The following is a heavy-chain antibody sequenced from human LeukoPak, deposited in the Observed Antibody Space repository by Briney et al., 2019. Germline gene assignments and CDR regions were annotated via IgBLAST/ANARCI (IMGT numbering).Heavy chain of an antibody. D-gene: IGHD6-19*01. CDR1: GYTFTSYA. J-gene: IGHJ5*02. CDR3: ARGAPIRVAVAATFDP. CDR2: INAGNGNT. Sequence: ASVKVSCKASGYTFTSYAMHWVRQAPGQGLEWMGWINAGNGNTKYSQKFQGRVTITRDTSASTAYMELSSLRSEDTAVYYCARGAPIRVAVAATFDPWGQGTLVTVPS. V-gene: IGHV1-3*01.